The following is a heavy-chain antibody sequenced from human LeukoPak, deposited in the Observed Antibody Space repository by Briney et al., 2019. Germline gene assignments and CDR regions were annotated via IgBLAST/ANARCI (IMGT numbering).Heavy chain of an antibody. CDR1: GVSVNSRSFY. J-gene: IGHJ4*02. D-gene: IGHD2/OR15-2a*01. Sequence: SETLSLTCSVSGVSVNSRSFYWNWVRQPPGKGLEWIGSVYFSGNVYQSPSLQSPAAISVDASNNSFSLTLKSVTAADTAVYFCVRGAMVSKPGDFWGQGTLVIVSS. CDR2: VYFSGNV. CDR3: VRGAMVSKPGDF. V-gene: IGHV4-39*01.